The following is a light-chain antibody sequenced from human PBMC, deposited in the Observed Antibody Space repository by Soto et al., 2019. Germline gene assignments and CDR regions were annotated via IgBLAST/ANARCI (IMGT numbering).Light chain of an antibody. CDR2: DVS. Sequence: QSVLTQPASVSGSPGQSIAISCTGTSRDVGGYKYVSWYQQHPGKAPKLMIYDVSNRPSGVSDRFSGSKSGNTASLTISGLQAEDEADYCCTSYTSSSTYVFGTGTKVTVL. J-gene: IGLJ1*01. CDR1: SRDVGGYKY. V-gene: IGLV2-14*01. CDR3: TSYTSSSTYV.